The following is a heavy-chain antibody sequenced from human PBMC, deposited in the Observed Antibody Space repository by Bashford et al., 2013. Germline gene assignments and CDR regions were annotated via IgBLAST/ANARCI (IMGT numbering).Heavy chain of an antibody. CDR2: IYSSGST. Sequence: SETLSLTCTVSGGSITGYSWSWIRQPAGKGLAWIGRIYSSGSTNYNPSLKSRVTVSVDTSKNQFSLKLSSVTAADTAVYYCARPSYISGWLIDSWGQGTLVTVSS. V-gene: IGHV4-4*07. J-gene: IGHJ4*02. CDR1: GGSITGYS. D-gene: IGHD6-19*01. CDR3: ARPSYISGWLIDS.